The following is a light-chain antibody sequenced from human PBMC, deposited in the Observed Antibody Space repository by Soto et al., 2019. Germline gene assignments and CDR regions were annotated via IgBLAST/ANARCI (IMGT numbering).Light chain of an antibody. CDR3: QQYNNWYT. Sequence: ETVMAQSPATLSVSPGERATLSCRASQSVSHNLAWSQQKPGQAPRLLIQGASTRATGVPARFSGSGSGTEFTLTISSLQSEDFAVYYCQQYNNWYTFGQGTKLEIK. V-gene: IGKV3-15*01. J-gene: IGKJ2*01. CDR2: GAS. CDR1: QSVSHN.